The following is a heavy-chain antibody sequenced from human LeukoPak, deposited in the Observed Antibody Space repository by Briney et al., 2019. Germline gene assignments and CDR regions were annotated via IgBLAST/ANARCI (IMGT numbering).Heavy chain of an antibody. V-gene: IGHV1-2*02. J-gene: IGHJ4*02. D-gene: IGHD1-26*01. CDR2: INPTSGDT. Sequence: GASVKVSCKASGYTFTGYYMNWVRQAPGQGLEWMGWINPTSGDTNSAQKFQGRVTMTRDTSISTAYMELSRLTSDDTAVYYCARAGPFYSGNYLGFWGQGTLVTVSS. CDR3: ARAGPFYSGNYLGF. CDR1: GYTFTGYY.